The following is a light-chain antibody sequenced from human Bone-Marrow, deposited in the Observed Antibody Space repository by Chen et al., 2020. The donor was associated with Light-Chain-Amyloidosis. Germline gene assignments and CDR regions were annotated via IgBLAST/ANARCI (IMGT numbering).Light chain of an antibody. CDR2: DDS. Sequence: SYVLTQPSSVSVAPGQTATIAWGGNNIGSTSVHWYQQTPGQAPLLVVYDDSDRPSGIPERLCGSNSGNTATLTVSRVEAGDESAYYCQVWDRSSDRPVFGGGTKLTVL. J-gene: IGLJ2*01. V-gene: IGLV3-21*02. CDR1: NIGSTS. CDR3: QVWDRSSDRPV.